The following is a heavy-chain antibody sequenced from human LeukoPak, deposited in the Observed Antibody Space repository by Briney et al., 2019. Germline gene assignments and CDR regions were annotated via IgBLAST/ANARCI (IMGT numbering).Heavy chain of an antibody. CDR2: IYYSGST. CDR3: ARSYNRVVLLYY. Sequence: SETLSLTCTVSGGSISSYYWSWIRQPPGKGLEWIGYIYYSGSTNYNPSLKSRVTISVDTSKNQFPLKLTSVTAADTAVYYCARSYNRVVLLYYWGQGTLVTVSS. J-gene: IGHJ4*02. D-gene: IGHD3-10*01. V-gene: IGHV4-59*12. CDR1: GGSISSYY.